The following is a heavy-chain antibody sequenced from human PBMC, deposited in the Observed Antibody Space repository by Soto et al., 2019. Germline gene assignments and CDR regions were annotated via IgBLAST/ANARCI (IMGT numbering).Heavy chain of an antibody. V-gene: IGHV3-15*01. J-gene: IGHJ3*02. Sequence: EVQLVESGGGLVKPGGSLRLSCAASGFTFSNAWMSWVRQAPGKGLEWVGRIKSKTDGGTTDYAAPVKGRFTISRDDSRNTRYLQMNSLKTEDTAVYYCWVGSGWYDAFDIWGQGTMLTVSS. D-gene: IGHD6-19*01. CDR1: GFTFSNAW. CDR2: IKSKTDGGTT. CDR3: WVGSGWYDAFDI.